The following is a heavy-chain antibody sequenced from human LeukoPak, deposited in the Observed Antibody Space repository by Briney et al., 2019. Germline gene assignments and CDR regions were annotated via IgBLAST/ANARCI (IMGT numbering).Heavy chain of an antibody. V-gene: IGHV3-48*03. CDR2: ISSSGSTI. J-gene: IGHJ6*04. CDR1: GFTFSSYE. CDR3: AREGRYFDWLLKVGGPPYYYGMDV. D-gene: IGHD3-9*01. Sequence: PGGSLRLSCAASGFTFSSYEMNWVRQAPGKGLEGVSYISSSGSTIYYADSVKGRFTISRDNAKNSLYLQMNSLRAEDTAVYYCAREGRYFDWLLKVGGPPYYYGMDVWGKGTTVTVSS.